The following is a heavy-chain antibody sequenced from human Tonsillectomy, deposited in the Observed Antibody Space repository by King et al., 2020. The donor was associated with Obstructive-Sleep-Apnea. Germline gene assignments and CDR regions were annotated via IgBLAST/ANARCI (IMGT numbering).Heavy chain of an antibody. CDR2: IYYSGST. CDR3: ARDRYCRGGSCLRGDYYYYGMDV. D-gene: IGHD2-15*01. V-gene: IGHV4-30-4*01. J-gene: IGHJ6*02. Sequence: QLQESGPGLVKPSQTLSLTCTVSGGSISSGDYYWSWIRQPPGTGLEWIGYIYYSGSTYYNPSLKSRVTISVDTSKNQFSLKLSSVTAADTAVYYCARDRYCRGGSCLRGDYYYYGMDVWGHGTTVTVSS. CDR1: GGSISSGDYY.